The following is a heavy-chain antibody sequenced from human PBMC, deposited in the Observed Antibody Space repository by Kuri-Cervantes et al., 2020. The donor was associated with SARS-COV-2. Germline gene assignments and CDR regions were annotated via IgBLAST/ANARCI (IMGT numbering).Heavy chain of an antibody. Sequence: ASVKVSCKASGYTFTGYYTHWVRQAPGQGLEWMGWINPNSGGTNYAQKFQGRVTMTRDTSISTAYMELSRLRSDDTAVYYCARADWVTIRFSRGPHFDYWGQGTLVTVSS. J-gene: IGHJ4*02. D-gene: IGHD3-3*01. CDR1: GYTFTGYY. CDR3: ARADWVTIRFSRGPHFDY. V-gene: IGHV1-2*02. CDR2: INPNSGGT.